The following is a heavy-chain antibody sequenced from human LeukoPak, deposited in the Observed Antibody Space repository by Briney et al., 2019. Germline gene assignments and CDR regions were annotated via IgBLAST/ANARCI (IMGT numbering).Heavy chain of an antibody. V-gene: IGHV1-46*01. Sequence: ASVKVSCKASGGTFSSYAISWVRQAPGQGLEWMGIMNPSGGSTRYAQKFQGRVTMTRDTSTSTVYMELSSLRSEDTAVYYCARSVYTRIAVIEGATNWFDPWGQGTLVTVSS. CDR3: ARSVYTRIAVIEGATNWFDP. J-gene: IGHJ5*02. D-gene: IGHD6-19*01. CDR2: MNPSGGST. CDR1: GGTFSSYA.